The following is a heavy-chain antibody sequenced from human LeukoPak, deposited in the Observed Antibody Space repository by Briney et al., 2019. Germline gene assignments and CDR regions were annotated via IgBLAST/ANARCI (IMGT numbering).Heavy chain of an antibody. CDR2: IVVASGNT. D-gene: IGHD1/OR15-1a*01. V-gene: IGHV1-58*02. CDR3: AAAPIELQQRGFDY. CDR1: GFTFTNSA. Sequence: SVKVSCKASGFTFTNSAMQWVRQARGQRLEWIGWIVVASGNTKYAQKFQERVTITRDMSTSTAYMELSSLSPEDTAVYYCAAAPIELQQRGFDYWGQGTLVTVSS. J-gene: IGHJ4*02.